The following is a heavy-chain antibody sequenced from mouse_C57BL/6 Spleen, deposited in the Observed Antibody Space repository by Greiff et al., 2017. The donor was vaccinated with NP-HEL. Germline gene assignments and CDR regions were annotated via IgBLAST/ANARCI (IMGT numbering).Heavy chain of an antibody. Sequence: QVQLQQSGPELVKPGASVKISCKASGYAFSSSWMNWVQQRPGKGLEWIGRIYPGDGDTNYNGKFKGKATLTADKSSSTAYMQLSSLTSEDSAVYFCARGGSLDYWGQGTTLTVSS. CDR1: GYAFSSSW. V-gene: IGHV1-82*01. CDR2: IYPGDGDT. CDR3: ARGGSLDY. J-gene: IGHJ2*01.